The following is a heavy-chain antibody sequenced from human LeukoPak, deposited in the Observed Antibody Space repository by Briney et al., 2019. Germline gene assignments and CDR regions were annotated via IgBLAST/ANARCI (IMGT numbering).Heavy chain of an antibody. D-gene: IGHD5-18*01. Sequence: GVSLRLSCTASGFIFSSYSMNWVRQAPGKGLEWVSYISSSGTIYYADSVKGRFTISRDNSKNTLYLQVNSLRAEDTAVYYCARDHKGYSYGYRRGYSDYYCMDVWGKGTTVTVSS. CDR2: ISSSGTI. J-gene: IGHJ6*03. V-gene: IGHV3-48*01. CDR1: GFIFSSYS. CDR3: ARDHKGYSYGYRRGYSDYYCMDV.